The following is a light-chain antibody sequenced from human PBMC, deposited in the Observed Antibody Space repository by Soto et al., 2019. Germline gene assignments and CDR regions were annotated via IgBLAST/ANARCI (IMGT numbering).Light chain of an antibody. CDR2: GNN. CDR1: RANIGAGYD. CDR3: QSYDSSLSGVV. Sequence: QSVLTQPPSVSGAPGQRVTISCTGSRANIGAGYDVHWYQQLPGTAPKLLIYGNNNRPSGVPDRFSGSKSGTSVSLAITGLQAEDEADYYCQSYDSSLSGVVFGGGTKLTVL. J-gene: IGLJ2*01. V-gene: IGLV1-40*01.